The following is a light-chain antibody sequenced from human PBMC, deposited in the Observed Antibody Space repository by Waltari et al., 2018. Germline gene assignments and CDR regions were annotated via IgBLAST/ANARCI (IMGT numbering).Light chain of an antibody. CDR2: KDS. CDR3: AAWDDSLSGPI. Sequence: QSVLTQPPSASGTPGQRVTISCSGRHSNIGSNSVYWYQHLPGTAPKLLIYKDSQGPAGVPDRFSGSKSGPSASRAISGLRSEDEADYYWAAWDDSLSGPIFATGTKVTV. V-gene: IGLV1-47*01. CDR1: HSNIGSNS. J-gene: IGLJ1*01.